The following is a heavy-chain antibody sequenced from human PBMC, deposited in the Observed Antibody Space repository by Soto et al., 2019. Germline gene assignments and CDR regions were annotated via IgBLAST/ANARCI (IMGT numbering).Heavy chain of an antibody. CDR3: ARDRGDYRPRYYFDY. Sequence: GGSLRLSCAASGFTFSSYGMHWVRQAPGKGLEWVAVIWYDGSNKYYADSVKGRFTISRDNSKNTLYLQMNSLRAEDTVVYYCARDRGDYRPRYYFDYWGQGTLVTVSS. V-gene: IGHV3-33*01. D-gene: IGHD4-17*01. CDR2: IWYDGSNK. CDR1: GFTFSSYG. J-gene: IGHJ4*02.